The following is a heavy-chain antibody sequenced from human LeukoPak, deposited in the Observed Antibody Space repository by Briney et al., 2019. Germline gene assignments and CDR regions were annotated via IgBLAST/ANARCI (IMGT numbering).Heavy chain of an antibody. Sequence: QPSETLSLTCTVSGYSISIGYYWGWVRQAPGKGLEWVSYISISTSSIDYADSVKGRFTISRDNAKNSLYLQMNSLRAEDTAVYYCAREVFHGSGRRFDSWGQGTLVTVSS. CDR3: AREVFHGSGRRFDS. CDR2: ISISTSSI. D-gene: IGHD3-10*01. V-gene: IGHV3-48*01. CDR1: GYSISIGYY. J-gene: IGHJ4*02.